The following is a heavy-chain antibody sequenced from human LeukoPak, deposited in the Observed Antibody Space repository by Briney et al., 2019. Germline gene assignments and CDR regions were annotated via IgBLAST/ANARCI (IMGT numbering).Heavy chain of an antibody. J-gene: IGHJ6*03. V-gene: IGHV1-18*01. CDR1: GYTFNSYG. Sequence: GASVKVSCKASGYTFNSYGISWVRQAPGQGLEWMGWISGYNGNTNYAQKFQGRVTITADDSTSTAYMELSSLRSEDAAVYYCARDRLFWFGESLYYYYYMDVWGKGTTVTISS. CDR2: ISGYNGNT. D-gene: IGHD3-10*01. CDR3: ARDRLFWFGESLYYYYYMDV.